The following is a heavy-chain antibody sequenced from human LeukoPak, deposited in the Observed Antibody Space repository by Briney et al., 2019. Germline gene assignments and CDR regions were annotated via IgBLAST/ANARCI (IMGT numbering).Heavy chain of an antibody. J-gene: IGHJ5*02. D-gene: IGHD1-1*01. CDR2: IIPIFGTA. V-gene: IGHV1-69*13. Sequence: GASVKVSCKASGGTFSSYAISWVRQAPGQGLEWMGGIIPIFGTANYAQKFQGRVTITADESTSTAYMELSSLRSEDTAVYYCARLPNTTPRKDWLDPWGQGTLVAVSS. CDR3: ARLPNTTPRKDWLDP. CDR1: GGTFSSYA.